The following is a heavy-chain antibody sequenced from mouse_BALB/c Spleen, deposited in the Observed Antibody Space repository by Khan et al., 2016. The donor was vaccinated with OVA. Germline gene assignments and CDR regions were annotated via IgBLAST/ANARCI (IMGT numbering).Heavy chain of an antibody. V-gene: IGHV5-6*01. J-gene: IGHJ3*01. CDR1: GFTFSSYS. CDR2: ISSDGDYT. D-gene: IGHD1-3*01. Sequence: EVELVEPGGDLEKPGGSLKLSCAASGFTFSSYSMSWVRQTPDKRLEWVASISSDGDYTYYPDSVKGRFTTSRDNAKNTLYLQMSSPKFEDTAMNYCARRLTRSFAYWGQGTLVTVAA. CDR3: ARRLTRSFAY.